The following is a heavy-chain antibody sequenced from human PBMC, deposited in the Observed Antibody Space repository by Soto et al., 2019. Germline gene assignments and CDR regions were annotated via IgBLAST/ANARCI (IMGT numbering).Heavy chain of an antibody. J-gene: IGHJ4*02. D-gene: IGHD6-6*01. CDR1: GFTFSTSA. Sequence: PGGSLRLSCAASGFTFSTSAMSWVRQAPGKGLEWVSVISGSGANTYYADSVKGRFTISRDNSKNTLYLQMNSLRAEDTAVYYCAKARSRYSSSSFDYWGQGTLVTVSS. V-gene: IGHV3-23*01. CDR2: ISGSGANT. CDR3: AKARSRYSSSSFDY.